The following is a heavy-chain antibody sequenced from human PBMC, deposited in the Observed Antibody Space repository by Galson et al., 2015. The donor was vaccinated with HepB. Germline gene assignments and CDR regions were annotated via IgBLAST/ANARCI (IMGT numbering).Heavy chain of an antibody. CDR2: ISSTSSTI. CDR1: GFRFSDCS. D-gene: IGHD3-10*01. J-gene: IGHJ4*02. Sequence: SLRLSCAASGFRFSDCSMSWVRQAPGKGLEWVSDISSTSSTINYADSVKGRFTVSRSNAENSLFLQMNSLKDEDTGVYYCARERPYDYGAGSPYNSDDFDYWGQGTLVAVSS. V-gene: IGHV3-48*02. CDR3: ARERPYDYGAGSPYNSDDFDY.